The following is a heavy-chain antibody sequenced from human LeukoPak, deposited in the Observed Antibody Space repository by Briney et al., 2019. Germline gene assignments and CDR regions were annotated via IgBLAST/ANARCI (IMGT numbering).Heavy chain of an antibody. CDR1: GYTFTSYG. CDR2: ISAYNGNT. J-gene: IGHJ4*02. Sequence: ASVKVSCKASGYTFTSYGISWVRQAPGQGLEWMGWISAYNGNTNYAQKLQGRVTMTTDTSTSTAYMELRSLRSDDTAVYYCARDMVEFRSCGSPDLLDYWGQGTLVTVSS. D-gene: IGHD2-15*01. V-gene: IGHV1-18*04. CDR3: ARDMVEFRSCGSPDLLDY.